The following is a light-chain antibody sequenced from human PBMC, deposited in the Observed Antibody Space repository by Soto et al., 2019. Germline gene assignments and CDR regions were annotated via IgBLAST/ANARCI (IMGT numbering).Light chain of an antibody. CDR3: AAWDDSLWV. Sequence: QSVLTQPPSASGTLGQRVTISCSGSSSNIGSNTVNWYQQLPGSAPKVLIYSNHHRPSGVPDRFSGSKSGTSASLAISGLQSEDEADYYCAAWDDSLWVFGGGTKLTVL. CDR2: SNH. V-gene: IGLV1-44*01. J-gene: IGLJ3*02. CDR1: SSNIGSNT.